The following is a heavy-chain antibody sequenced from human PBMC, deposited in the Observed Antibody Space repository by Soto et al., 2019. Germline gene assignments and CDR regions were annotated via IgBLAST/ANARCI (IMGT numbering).Heavy chain of an antibody. Sequence: SGPTLVNPTQTLTLTCTFSGFSLSTSGMRVSWIRQPPGKALEWLARIDWDDDKFYTTSLRTRLTISKDTSKNQVVLRMANMDPVDTATYYCAKTGTDGSWFDPWGRGTLVTVSS. J-gene: IGHJ5*02. CDR1: GFSLSTSGMR. V-gene: IGHV2-70*04. CDR3: AKTGTDGSWFDP. CDR2: IDWDDDK. D-gene: IGHD1-1*01.